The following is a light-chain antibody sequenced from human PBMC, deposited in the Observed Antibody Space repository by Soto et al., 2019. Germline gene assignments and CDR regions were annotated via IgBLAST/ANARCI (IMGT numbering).Light chain of an antibody. V-gene: IGKV3-20*01. J-gene: IGKJ2*01. Sequence: EIVLTQSPGTLSVSPEERATLSCRASQSVSSGSLAWYQQKRGQAPRLLIYGASSRATGIPDRFSGSGSETDFTLTITGLEPEVSALYYCRQHPGSPRTFGRGPRWIS. CDR1: QSVSSGS. CDR2: GAS. CDR3: RQHPGSPRT.